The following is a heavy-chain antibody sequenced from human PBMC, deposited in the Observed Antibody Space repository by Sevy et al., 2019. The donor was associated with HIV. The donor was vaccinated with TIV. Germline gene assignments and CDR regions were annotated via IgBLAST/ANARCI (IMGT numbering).Heavy chain of an antibody. V-gene: IGHV3-21*01. CDR1: GFTFSTYN. J-gene: IGHJ4*02. Sequence: GGSLRLSCAASGFTFSTYNMNSVRQAPGKGLEWVSSITDSSNYIYHADSVKGRFTISRDNAKNSLYLQMNSLRAEDTAVYFCARDRRTLNYYGSSGYNYYFDYWGQGTLVTVSS. CDR2: ITDSSNYI. D-gene: IGHD3-22*01. CDR3: ARDRRTLNYYGSSGYNYYFDY.